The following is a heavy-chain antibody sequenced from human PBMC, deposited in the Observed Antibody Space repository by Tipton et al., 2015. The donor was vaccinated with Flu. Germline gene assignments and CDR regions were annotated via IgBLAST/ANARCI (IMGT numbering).Heavy chain of an antibody. CDR1: GGSISSSSYY. D-gene: IGHD3-22*01. Sequence: LRLSCTVSGGSISSSSYYWGWIRQPPGKGLEWIGSIYYSGSTYYNPSLKSRVTISVDTSKNQFSLELSSVTAADTAVYYCARGRGYYYDFDYWGQGTLVTVSS. CDR2: IYYSGST. CDR3: ARGRGYYYDFDY. J-gene: IGHJ4*02. V-gene: IGHV4-39*01.